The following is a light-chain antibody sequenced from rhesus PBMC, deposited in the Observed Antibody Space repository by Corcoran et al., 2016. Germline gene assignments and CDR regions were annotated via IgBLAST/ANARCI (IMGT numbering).Light chain of an antibody. CDR1: SSDVGANNL. Sequence: QAAPTQSPSVSGSPGQSVTISCTGTSSDVGANNLVSWYQQSPGKAPKLMIYDVNTRPSGVSDRFSGSKSGSTASLTISGLQADDEADYYCSSYGSGSTYIFGDGTRLTV. V-gene: IGLV2-13*03. CDR3: SSYGSGSTYI. CDR2: DVN. J-gene: IGLJ1*01.